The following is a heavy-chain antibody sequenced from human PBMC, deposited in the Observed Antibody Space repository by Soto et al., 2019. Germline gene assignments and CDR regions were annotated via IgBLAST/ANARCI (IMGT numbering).Heavy chain of an antibody. CDR2: IKHDGSEK. D-gene: IGHD3-10*01. CDR1: GLTFNKYW. CDR3: APGPGSPGYHGWAV. Sequence: EVQLVESGGGLVQPGGSLRPSCAASGLTFNKYWMTWVRQAPGKGLEWVATIKHDGSEKSNLDSVEGRFTISRDNARNSLPLQLNGLEVEARAVFFGAPGPGSPGYHGWAVWGQGTTVTVS. J-gene: IGHJ6*02. V-gene: IGHV3-7*03.